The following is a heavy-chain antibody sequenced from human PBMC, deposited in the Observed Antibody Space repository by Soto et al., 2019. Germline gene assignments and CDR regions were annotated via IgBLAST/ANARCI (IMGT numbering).Heavy chain of an antibody. D-gene: IGHD5-18*01. CDR2: ISYDGSDK. Sequence: QVHLVESGGGVVQPGRSLRLSCAASGFTFSNYAMHWVRQAPGKGLEWVAVISYDGSDKYNANSVKGRFTISRDNSKNTLYLQMNSLRAEDTAVYYCARETGPHGYNYCYFGMDVWGQGTTVTVSS. J-gene: IGHJ6*02. V-gene: IGHV3-30-3*01. CDR3: ARETGPHGYNYCYFGMDV. CDR1: GFTFSNYA.